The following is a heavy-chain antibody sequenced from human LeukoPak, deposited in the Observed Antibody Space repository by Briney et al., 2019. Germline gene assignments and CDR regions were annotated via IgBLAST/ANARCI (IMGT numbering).Heavy chain of an antibody. J-gene: IGHJ4*02. D-gene: IGHD3-22*01. CDR2: ISWNSGSI. Sequence: GGSLRLSCAASGFTFDDYAMHWVRQAPGKGLEWVSGISWNSGSIGYADSVKGRFTISRDNAENSLYLQMNSLRAEDTALYYCAKDWDYDSSGYLDYWGQGTLVTVSS. CDR3: AKDWDYDSSGYLDY. V-gene: IGHV3-9*01. CDR1: GFTFDDYA.